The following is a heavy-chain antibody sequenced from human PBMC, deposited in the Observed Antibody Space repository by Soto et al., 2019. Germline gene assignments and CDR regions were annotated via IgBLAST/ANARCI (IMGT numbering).Heavy chain of an antibody. D-gene: IGHD3-10*01. CDR2: IHYSGSA. CDR1: GGPIRNLNVC. J-gene: IGHJ4*02. Sequence: PSQLMSLPRTVSGGPIRNLNVCWGRIHQNPGKGLEWFGSIHYSGSAYYNPSLKSRRTIAVDTSKNQYSLKLSSVTAADTAIYDCASLAYYYDSGSYDGPTRSFDNWGQGTLVTVSS. CDR3: ASLAYYYDSGSYDGPTRSFDN. V-gene: IGHV4-39*01.